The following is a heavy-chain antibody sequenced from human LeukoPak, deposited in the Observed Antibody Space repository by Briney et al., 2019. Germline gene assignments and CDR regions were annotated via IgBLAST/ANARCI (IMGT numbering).Heavy chain of an antibody. CDR3: ARSRYSSGWSLDYFDY. D-gene: IGHD6-19*01. J-gene: IGHJ4*02. CDR1: GFTFSSYA. CDR2: IDWNGDNT. Sequence: GGSLRLSCAASGFTFSSYALSWVRQAPGKGLEWVSGIDWNGDNTGFADSVKGRFSISRDNAKNSLYLQMSSLRAEDTAFYYCARSRYSSGWSLDYFDYWGQGTLVTVSS. V-gene: IGHV3-20*04.